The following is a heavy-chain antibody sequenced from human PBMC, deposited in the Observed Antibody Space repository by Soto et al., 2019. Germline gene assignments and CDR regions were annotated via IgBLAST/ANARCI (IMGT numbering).Heavy chain of an antibody. Sequence: QVHLVESGGGVVQPGRSLRLSCAASGFTFSNNGMHWVRQAPGKGLEWMGVISYEGSEKYYAASVKGRFTISRDNSKNTLYLQMDTLRAEDTAIYYCVKDKGAAAGFDYWGQGILVTVYS. CDR1: GFTFSNNG. V-gene: IGHV3-30*18. J-gene: IGHJ4*02. D-gene: IGHD6-25*01. CDR3: VKDKGAAAGFDY. CDR2: ISYEGSEK.